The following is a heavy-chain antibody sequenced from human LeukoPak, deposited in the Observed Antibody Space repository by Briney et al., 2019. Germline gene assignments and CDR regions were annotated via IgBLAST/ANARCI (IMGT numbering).Heavy chain of an antibody. J-gene: IGHJ3*02. Sequence: SVKVSCKASGGTFSSYAISWVRQAPGQGLEWTGGIIPIFGTANYAQKFQGRVTITTDESTSTAYMELSSLRSEDTAVYYCARDGLNYYDSSGYYEAFDIWGQGTMVTVSS. CDR1: GGTFSSYA. CDR2: IIPIFGTA. V-gene: IGHV1-69*05. D-gene: IGHD3-22*01. CDR3: ARDGLNYYDSSGYYEAFDI.